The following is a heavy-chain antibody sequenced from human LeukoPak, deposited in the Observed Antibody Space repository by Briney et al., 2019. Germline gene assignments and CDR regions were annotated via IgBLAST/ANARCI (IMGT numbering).Heavy chain of an antibody. D-gene: IGHD5-18*01. CDR2: INPSGGST. V-gene: IGHV1-46*01. CDR1: GYTFTSYY. J-gene: IGHJ5*02. CDR3: ARDRDTAMGYNWFDP. Sequence: GAPVKVSCKASGYTFTSYYMHWVRQAPGQGLEWMGIINPSGGSTSYAQKFQGRVTMTRDTSTSTVYMELSSLRSEDTAVYYCARDRDTAMGYNWFDPWGQGTLVTVSS.